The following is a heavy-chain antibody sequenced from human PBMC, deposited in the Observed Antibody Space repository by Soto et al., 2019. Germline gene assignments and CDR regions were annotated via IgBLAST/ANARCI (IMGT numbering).Heavy chain of an antibody. Sequence: PSETLSLTCPVSGGSISSGGYYWSWIRQHPGKGLEWIGYIYYSGSTYYNPSLKSRVTISVDTSKNQFSLKLSSVTAADTAVYYCAREEPSVVAAPGYMDVWGKGTTVTVSS. D-gene: IGHD2-15*01. CDR3: AREEPSVVAAPGYMDV. CDR2: IYYSGST. CDR1: GGSISSGGYY. V-gene: IGHV4-31*03. J-gene: IGHJ6*03.